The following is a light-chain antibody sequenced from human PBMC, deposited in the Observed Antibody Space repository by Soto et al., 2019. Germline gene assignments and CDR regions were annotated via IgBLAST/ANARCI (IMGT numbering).Light chain of an antibody. CDR2: GAS. Sequence: EIVLTQSPGTLPLSPGERATLSCRASQSVNNKYLAWYQQKPGQAPRLLIYGASSRATGIPDRFSGSGSGADFTLTISRLEPEDFAVYDCQQYGSSPLTFGGGTKVEI. CDR3: QQYGSSPLT. CDR1: QSVNNKY. V-gene: IGKV3-20*01. J-gene: IGKJ4*01.